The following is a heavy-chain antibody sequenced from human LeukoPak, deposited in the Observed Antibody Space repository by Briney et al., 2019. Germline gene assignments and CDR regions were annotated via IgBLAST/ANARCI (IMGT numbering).Heavy chain of an antibody. CDR3: ARDRRDYDYVWVVDY. D-gene: IGHD3-16*01. CDR1: GGSLSSGSYY. CDR2: IYTSGST. J-gene: IGHJ4*02. Sequence: SQTLSLTCTVSGGSLSSGSYYWSWIRQPAGKGLEWIGRIYTSGSTNYNPSLKSRVTISVDTSKNQFSLKLSSVTAADTAVYYCARDRRDYDYVWVVDYWGQGTLVTVSS. V-gene: IGHV4-61*02.